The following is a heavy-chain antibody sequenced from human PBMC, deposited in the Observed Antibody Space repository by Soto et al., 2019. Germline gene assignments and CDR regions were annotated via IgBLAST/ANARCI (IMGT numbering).Heavy chain of an antibody. D-gene: IGHD4-17*01. CDR2: IYPVDSDT. V-gene: IGHV5-51*01. CDR3: ARQDGDGLFYFDY. J-gene: IGHJ4*02. Sequence: PGESLKISCKGSGYPFNIYWIAWVRQMPGKGLEWMGVIYPVDSDTRYSPSFQGQVTISVDKSINTAYLQWSSLQASDTAIYYCARQDGDGLFYFDYWGQGTPVTVSS. CDR1: GYPFNIYW.